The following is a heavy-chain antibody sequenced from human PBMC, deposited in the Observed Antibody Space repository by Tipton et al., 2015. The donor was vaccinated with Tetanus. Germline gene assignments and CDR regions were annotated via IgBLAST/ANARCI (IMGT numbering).Heavy chain of an antibody. D-gene: IGHD1-26*01. V-gene: IGHV3-11*04. Sequence: LSLTCTVSGGSISTYYWSWVRQPPGKGLEWVSYISGSGDSIFYADSVKGRFTISRDNAKSSLYLQISSLTADDTAVYYCARDIRLVGATLYFDYWGQGALVTVSS. CDR2: ISGSGDSI. CDR3: ARDIRLVGATLYFDY. CDR1: GGSISTYY. J-gene: IGHJ4*02.